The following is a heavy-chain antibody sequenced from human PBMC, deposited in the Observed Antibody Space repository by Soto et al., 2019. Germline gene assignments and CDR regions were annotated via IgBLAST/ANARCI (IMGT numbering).Heavy chain of an antibody. J-gene: IGHJ4*02. CDR2: IYYSGST. V-gene: IGHV4-59*08. D-gene: IGHD3-9*01. CDR1: GGSISSYY. Sequence: SETLSLTCTVSGGSISSYYWSWIRQPPGKGLEWIGYIYYSGSTNYNPSLKSRVTISVDTSKNQFSLKLSSVTAADTAVYYCARLISFAPYYDILTGYFDYWGQGTLVTVSS. CDR3: ARLISFAPYYDILTGYFDY.